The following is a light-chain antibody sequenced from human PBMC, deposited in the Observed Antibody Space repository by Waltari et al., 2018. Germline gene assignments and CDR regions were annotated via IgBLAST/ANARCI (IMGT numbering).Light chain of an antibody. J-gene: IGKJ1*01. CDR2: GAS. Sequence: EIVLTQSPGTLSLSPGERATLSCGASQSVSSSHLAWYQQKTGQAPRLLIYGASSRATGIPDSVSGSGSGTDFTLTISRLEPEDFAVYYCQQYGSSPGTFGQGTKVEIK. CDR3: QQYGSSPGT. CDR1: QSVSSSH. V-gene: IGKV3-20*01.